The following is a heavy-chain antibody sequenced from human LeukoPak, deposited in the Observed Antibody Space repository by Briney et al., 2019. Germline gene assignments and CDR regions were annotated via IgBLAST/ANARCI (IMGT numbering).Heavy chain of an antibody. CDR1: GGSISSYY. V-gene: IGHV4-59*01. D-gene: IGHD2-8*01. CDR2: IYYSGST. Sequence: SETLSLTCTVSGGSISSYYWSWIRQPPGKGLEWIGYIYYSGSTNYNPSLKSRVTMSVDTSKNQFSLKLSSVTAADTAVYYCARTLMGSSAFDYWGQGTLVTVSS. CDR3: ARTLMGSSAFDY. J-gene: IGHJ4*02.